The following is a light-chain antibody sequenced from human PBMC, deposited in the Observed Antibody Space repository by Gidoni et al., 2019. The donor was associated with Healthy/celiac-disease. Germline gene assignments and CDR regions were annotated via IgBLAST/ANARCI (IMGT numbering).Light chain of an antibody. Sequence: DIQMTQSPSTLSASVGDRVTITCRASQSISSWLAWFQQKPGKAPKLLINDASSLESGVPSRFSGSGSGTEFTFTISSLQPDDFAIYYCQQYNSYPPTWTFGQGTKVEIK. CDR3: QQYNSYPPTWT. J-gene: IGKJ1*01. CDR2: DAS. V-gene: IGKV1-5*01. CDR1: QSISSW.